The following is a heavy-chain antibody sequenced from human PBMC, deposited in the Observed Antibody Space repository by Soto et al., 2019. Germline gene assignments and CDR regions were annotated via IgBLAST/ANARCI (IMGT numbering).Heavy chain of an antibody. CDR3: ARMDGSGSYYRHYYYYGMDV. V-gene: IGHV3-72*01. J-gene: IGHJ6*02. CDR2: TRNKANSYTT. Sequence: EVQLVESGGGLVQPGGSLRLSCAASGFTFSDHYMDWVHQAPGKGLEWVGRTRNKANSYTTEYAASVKGRFTISRDDSKNSLYLQMNSLKTEDTAVYYCARMDGSGSYYRHYYYYGMDVWGQGTTVTVSS. D-gene: IGHD3-10*01. CDR1: GFTFSDHY.